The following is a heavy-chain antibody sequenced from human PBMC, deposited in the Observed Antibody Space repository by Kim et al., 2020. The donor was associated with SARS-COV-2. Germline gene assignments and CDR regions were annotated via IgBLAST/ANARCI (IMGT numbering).Heavy chain of an antibody. CDR2: IDPSDSYT. D-gene: IGHD2-2*02. V-gene: IGHV5-10-1*01. Sequence: GESLKISCKGSGYSFTSYWISWVRQMPGKGLEWMGRIDPSDSYTNYSPSFQGHVTISADKSISTAYLQWSSLKASDTAMYYCAREDIVVVPAAILVGDFDHPGQRTLV. CDR1: GYSFTSYW. J-gene: IGHJ4*02. CDR3: AREDIVVVPAAILVGDFDH.